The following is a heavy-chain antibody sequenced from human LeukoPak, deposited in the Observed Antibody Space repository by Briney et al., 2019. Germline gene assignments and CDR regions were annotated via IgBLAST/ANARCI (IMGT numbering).Heavy chain of an antibody. CDR3: ARDFRVLGATDAIDV. V-gene: IGHV3-30*04. CDR2: LSYGGSDK. Sequence: GGSLRLSCAASGFTFSVYAMHWVRQAPGKGLEWVAFLSYGGSDKYYADSVEGRFTVSRDNSKNTLYLQMNSLRPEDTAVYYCARDFRVLGATDAIDVWGQGTMVTVSS. D-gene: IGHD1-26*01. J-gene: IGHJ3*01. CDR1: GFTFSVYA.